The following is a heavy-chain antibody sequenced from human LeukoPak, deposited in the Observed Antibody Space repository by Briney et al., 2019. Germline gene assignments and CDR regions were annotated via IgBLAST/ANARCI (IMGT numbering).Heavy chain of an antibody. V-gene: IGHV3-49*04. D-gene: IGHD5-18*01. CDR3: TRDGGDTAMEVLDP. CDR1: GFTLGDYA. Sequence: GGSLRLSCTASGFTLGDYAMSWVRQAPGKGLEWVGFITSKAYGGTTEYAASVKGRFTISRDDSKSIAYLQMNSLKTEDTAVYYCTRDGGDTAMEVLDPWGQGTLVTVSS. CDR2: ITSKAYGGTT. J-gene: IGHJ5*02.